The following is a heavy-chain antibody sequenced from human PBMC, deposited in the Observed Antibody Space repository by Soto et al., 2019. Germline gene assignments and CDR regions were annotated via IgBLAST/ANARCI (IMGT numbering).Heavy chain of an antibody. CDR3: ARVTSHYYDSSGYRVHYFDY. CDR2: INPNSGGT. V-gene: IGHV1-2*04. D-gene: IGHD3-22*01. Sequence: ASVKVSCKASGYTLTGYYMHWVRQAPGQGLEWMGWINPNSGGTNYAQKFQGWVTMTRDTSISTAYMELSRLRSDDTAVYYCARVTSHYYDSSGYRVHYFDYWGQGTLVTVSS. CDR1: GYTLTGYY. J-gene: IGHJ4*02.